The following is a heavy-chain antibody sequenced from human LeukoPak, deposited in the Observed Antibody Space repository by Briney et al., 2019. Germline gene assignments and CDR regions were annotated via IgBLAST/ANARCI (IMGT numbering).Heavy chain of an antibody. J-gene: IGHJ4*02. Sequence: PGGSLRLSCAASGFTFSSYSMNWVRQAPGEGLEWVSSISSSRSYIYHADSVKGRFTISRDNAKNSLYLQMNSLRTEDTAVYYCARARDIWVISYFDYWGQGTLVTVSS. CDR3: ARARDIWVISYFDY. V-gene: IGHV3-21*06. D-gene: IGHD3-9*01. CDR1: GFTFSSYS. CDR2: ISSSRSYI.